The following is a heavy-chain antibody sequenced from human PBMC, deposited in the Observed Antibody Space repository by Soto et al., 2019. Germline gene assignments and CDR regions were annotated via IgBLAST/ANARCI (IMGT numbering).Heavy chain of an antibody. CDR2: INHSGST. V-gene: IGHV4-34*01. CDR1: GGSFSGYY. D-gene: IGHD6-19*01. J-gene: IGHJ4*02. CDR3: ARERGSSGWYRPAIVDY. Sequence: PSETLSLTCAVYGGSFSGYYWSWIRQPPGKGLEWIGEINHSGSTNYNPSLKSRVTISVDTSKNQFSLKLSSVTAADTAVYYCARERGSSGWYRPAIVDYWGQGTLVTV.